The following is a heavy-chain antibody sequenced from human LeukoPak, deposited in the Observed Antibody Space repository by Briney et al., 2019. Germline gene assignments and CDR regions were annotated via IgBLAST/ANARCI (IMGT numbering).Heavy chain of an antibody. V-gene: IGHV3-20*04. CDR1: GFKFDDYG. CDR2: IYWNGGGP. Sequence: PGGSLRLSCAASGFKFDDYGMSWVRQAPGKGLEWISGIYWNGGGPAYADSVKGRFTISRDTARNSLYLQMNSLTAEDSAVYYCARNDGGLPSWGQGTLVTVSS. CDR3: ARNDGGLPS. J-gene: IGHJ5*02. D-gene: IGHD4-23*01.